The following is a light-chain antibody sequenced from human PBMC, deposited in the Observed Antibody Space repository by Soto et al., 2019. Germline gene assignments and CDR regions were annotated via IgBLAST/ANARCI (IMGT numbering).Light chain of an antibody. CDR3: QKFNAVPT. Sequence: DIQMTQSPSSLSASVGDRVTFTCRASQAINNYLAWYQQKPGKVPTLLISAASTLQSGVPSRFSGSGSGTDFTLTISSLQPEDVATYYCQKFNAVPTFGGGTKVEI. CDR2: AAS. CDR1: QAINNY. J-gene: IGKJ4*01. V-gene: IGKV1-27*01.